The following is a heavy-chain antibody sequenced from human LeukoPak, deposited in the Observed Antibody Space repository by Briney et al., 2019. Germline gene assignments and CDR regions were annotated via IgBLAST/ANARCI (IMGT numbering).Heavy chain of an antibody. CDR3: ARAGYDYIWGSFRVNWFDP. D-gene: IGHD3-16*02. J-gene: IGHJ5*02. V-gene: IGHV4-34*01. CDR2: INHTGST. Sequence: SETLSLTCTVSGGSISSHFWSWIRQPPGKGLEWIGEINHTGSTNYNPSLKSRVTISVDTSKNQFSLKLNSVTAADTAVYYCARAGYDYIWGSFRVNWFDPWGQGTLVTVSS. CDR1: GGSISSHF.